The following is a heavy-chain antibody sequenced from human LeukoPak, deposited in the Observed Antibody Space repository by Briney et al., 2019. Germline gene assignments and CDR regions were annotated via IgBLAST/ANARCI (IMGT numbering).Heavy chain of an antibody. D-gene: IGHD2-2*01. CDR3: ATGRYQANIAY. CDR2: INVGGDTS. Sequence: GGSLRLSCAASAFTSNNYAMNWVRPAQGHGLKWVSAINVGGDTSYYADSVKGRFTISRDTSKNTLYLQMNSLRVEDTALYYCATGRYQANIAYWGQGTLVIVSS. V-gene: IGHV3-23*01. CDR1: AFTSNNYA. J-gene: IGHJ4*02.